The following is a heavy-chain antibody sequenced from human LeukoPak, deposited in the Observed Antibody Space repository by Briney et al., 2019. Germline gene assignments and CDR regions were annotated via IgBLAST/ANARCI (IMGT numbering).Heavy chain of an antibody. CDR2: IYYTGST. CDR3: ARRVVVSVTSNDAFDI. D-gene: IGHD2-21*02. J-gene: IGHJ3*02. Sequence: PSETLSLTCAVSGGSISSYNWYWNWLRQPPGKGLEWIVYIYYTGSTKYNSSIQSRVTISVDTSKNQFSLKLSSVTAADTAVYYCARRVVVSVTSNDAFDIWGQGTMVTVSS. CDR1: GGSISSYN. V-gene: IGHV4-59*08.